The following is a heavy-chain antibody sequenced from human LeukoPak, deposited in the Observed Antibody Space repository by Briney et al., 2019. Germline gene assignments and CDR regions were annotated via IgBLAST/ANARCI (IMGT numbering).Heavy chain of an antibody. CDR3: ANQGFSVTPAY. D-gene: IGHD4-11*01. J-gene: IGHJ4*02. Sequence: PGGSLRLSCAASGFTFSTYSMNWVRQAPGKGLEWVSSIISSSSYIYYADSVKGRITISRDNSKNTLYLQMNSLRAEDTAVYYCANQGFSVTPAYWGQGTLVTVSS. CDR1: GFTFSTYS. V-gene: IGHV3-21*04. CDR2: IISSSSYI.